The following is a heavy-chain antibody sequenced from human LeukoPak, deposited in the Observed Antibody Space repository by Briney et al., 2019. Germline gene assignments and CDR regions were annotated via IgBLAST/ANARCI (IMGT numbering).Heavy chain of an antibody. D-gene: IGHD1-20*01. J-gene: IGHJ4*02. CDR1: GFTVSSNY. V-gene: IGHV3-66*01. CDR2: IYSGGST. CDR3: ARDKAPNNWKNGYFDY. Sequence: GGSLRLSCAASGFTVSSNYMSWVRQAPGKGLEWVSVIYSGGSTYYADSVKGRFTISRDNSKNTLYLQMNSLRADDTAVYYCARDKAPNNWKNGYFDYWGQGTLVTVSS.